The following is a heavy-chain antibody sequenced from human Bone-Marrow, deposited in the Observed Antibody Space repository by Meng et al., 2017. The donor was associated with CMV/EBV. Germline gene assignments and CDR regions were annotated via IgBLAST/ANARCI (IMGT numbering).Heavy chain of an antibody. V-gene: IGHV3-7*01. D-gene: IGHD2-2*01. Sequence: SCKASGGTFSSYAISWVRQAPGKGLEWVANIKQDGSEKYYVDSVKGRFTISRDNAKNSLYLQMNSLRAEDTAVYYCARDVVVIPAAIYYGMDVWGQGTTVTVYS. J-gene: IGHJ6*02. CDR3: ARDVVVIPAAIYYGMDV. CDR1: GGTFSSYA. CDR2: IKQDGSEK.